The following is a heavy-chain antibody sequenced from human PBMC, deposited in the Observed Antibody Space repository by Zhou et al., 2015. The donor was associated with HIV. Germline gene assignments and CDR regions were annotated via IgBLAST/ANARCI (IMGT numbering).Heavy chain of an antibody. CDR2: INPNTGGT. CDR3: ASRQQPYYYGMDV. J-gene: IGHJ6*02. V-gene: IGHV1-2*02. D-gene: IGHD6-13*01. CDR1: GYTFTGYY. Sequence: QVQLVQSGAEVKKPGASVMVSCKASGYTFTGYYMHWVRQAPGQGLEWMGWINPNTGGTNYAQKFQGRVTMTRDTSISTAYMELNRLRFDDTAVYYCASRQQPYYYGMDVWGQGTTVTVSS.